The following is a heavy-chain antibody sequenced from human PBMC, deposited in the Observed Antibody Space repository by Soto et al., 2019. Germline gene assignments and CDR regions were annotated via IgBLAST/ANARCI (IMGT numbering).Heavy chain of an antibody. D-gene: IGHD2-2*01. CDR1: GFTFSSYS. CDR2: ISSSSSYI. J-gene: IGHJ5*02. V-gene: IGHV3-21*01. CDR3: ARDVVVVPAAIHWFDP. Sequence: EVQLVESGGGLVKPGGSLRLSCAASGFTFSSYSMNWVRQAPGKGLEWVSSISSSSSYIYYADSVKGRFTISRDNAKNTLYLQMHSLRAEDTAVYYCARDVVVVPAAIHWFDPWGQGTLVTVSS.